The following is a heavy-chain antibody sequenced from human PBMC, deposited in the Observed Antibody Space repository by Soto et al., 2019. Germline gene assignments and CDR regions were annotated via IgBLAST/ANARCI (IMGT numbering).Heavy chain of an antibody. CDR2: IIPIFGSA. D-gene: IGHD5-12*01. CDR3: AKDGGQDGYFGNWFDP. CDR1: GGTFSNYA. Sequence: QVQLVQSGAEVKKPGSSVKVSCKASGGTFSNYAITWVRQAPGQGLEWLGRIIPIFGSANYAQKFQGRVTITADESTTTAYMELSSLRSDDTAAYYCAKDGGQDGYFGNWFDPWGQGTLVTVSS. J-gene: IGHJ5*02. V-gene: IGHV1-69*15.